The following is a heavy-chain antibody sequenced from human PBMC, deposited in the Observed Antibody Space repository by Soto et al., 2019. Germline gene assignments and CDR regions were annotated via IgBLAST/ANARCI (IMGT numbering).Heavy chain of an antibody. D-gene: IGHD2-2*01. CDR2: VSYDGSNK. Sequence: GGSLRLSCAASGFTFSSYGMHWVRQAPGKGLEWVAVVSYDGSNKYYADSVKGRFTISRDNSKNTLYLQMNSLRAEDTAVYYCAKDLGYCSSTRCYPAPHYYYGMDVWGQGTTVTVSS. V-gene: IGHV3-30*18. J-gene: IGHJ6*02. CDR1: GFTFSSYG. CDR3: AKDLGYCSSTRCYPAPHYYYGMDV.